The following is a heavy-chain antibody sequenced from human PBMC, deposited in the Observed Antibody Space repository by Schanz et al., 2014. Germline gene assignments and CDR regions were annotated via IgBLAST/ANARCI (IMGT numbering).Heavy chain of an antibody. CDR1: GGTFSSFG. V-gene: IGHV1-69*02. J-gene: IGHJ3*02. D-gene: IGHD6-13*01. CDR3: ARNIIATARAYDI. CDR2: IIPSLGLA. Sequence: VQLEQSGAEVKKPGSSVKVSCKASGGTFSSFGINWVRQAPGQGLEWMGRIIPSLGLAKYEQKFQDKVTITADTSTTTAYMELSGLRSEDTAVYYCARNIIATARAYDIWGQGTMVTVSS.